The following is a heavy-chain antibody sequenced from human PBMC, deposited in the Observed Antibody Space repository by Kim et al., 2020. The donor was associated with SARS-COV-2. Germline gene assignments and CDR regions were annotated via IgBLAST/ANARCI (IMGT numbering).Heavy chain of an antibody. V-gene: IGHV3-74*01. CDR3: ASRIYTSFDS. CDR2: RT. Sequence: RTTYADSVKGRFTVSRDNAKNTLYLQMSSLRAEDTAMYYCASRIYTSFDSWGQGTLVTVSS. J-gene: IGHJ4*02.